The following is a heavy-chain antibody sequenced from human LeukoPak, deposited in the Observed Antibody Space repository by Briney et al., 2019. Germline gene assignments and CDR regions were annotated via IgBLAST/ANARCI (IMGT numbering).Heavy chain of an antibody. CDR3: ARAPRITMVRGVIYWFDP. CDR2: MNPNSGNT. Sequence: ASVKVSCKASGYTSTSYDINWVRQATGQGLEWMGWMNPNSGNTGYAQKFQGRVTITRNTSISTAYMELSSLRSEDTAVYYCARAPRITMVRGVIYWFDPWGQGTLVTVSS. CDR1: GYTSTSYD. V-gene: IGHV1-8*03. J-gene: IGHJ5*02. D-gene: IGHD3-10*01.